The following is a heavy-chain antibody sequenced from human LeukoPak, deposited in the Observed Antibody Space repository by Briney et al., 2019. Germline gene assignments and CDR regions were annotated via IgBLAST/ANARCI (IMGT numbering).Heavy chain of an antibody. Sequence: PSETLSLTCTVSGDSISRGGFCLSWIRQHPGKGLEWIGYICDIGNTYYNPSLESRLIISVDTSKNQFSLKLSSVTAADTAVYYCARSSSSTSCYDGNWFDPWGQGTLVTVSS. V-gene: IGHV4-31*03. CDR2: ICDIGNT. CDR1: GDSISRGGFC. D-gene: IGHD2-2*01. CDR3: ARSSSSTSCYDGNWFDP. J-gene: IGHJ5*02.